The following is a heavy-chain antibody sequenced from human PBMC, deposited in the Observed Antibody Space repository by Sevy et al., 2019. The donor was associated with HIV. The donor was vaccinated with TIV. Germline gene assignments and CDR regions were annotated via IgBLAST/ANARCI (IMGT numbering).Heavy chain of an antibody. Sequence: GGSLRLSCAASGFTFSSYSMNWVRQAPGKGLEWVSYISSSSSTIYYADSVKGRFTISGDNAKNSLYLQMNSLRDEETAVYYCARVRVTQSYYYYYYMEVWGKGTTVTVSS. V-gene: IGHV3-48*02. J-gene: IGHJ6*03. CDR3: ARVRVTQSYYYYYYMEV. D-gene: IGHD2-21*02. CDR2: ISSSSSTI. CDR1: GFTFSSYS.